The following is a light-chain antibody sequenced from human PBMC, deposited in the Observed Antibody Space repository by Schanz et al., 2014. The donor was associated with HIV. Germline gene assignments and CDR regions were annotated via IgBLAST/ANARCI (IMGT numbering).Light chain of an antibody. V-gene: IGLV2-14*03. CDR2: GVT. J-gene: IGLJ3*02. CDR1: SSDVGHFNY. Sequence: ALTQPASVSGSPGQSVTISCTGTSSDVGHFNYVSWYQHQPGKAPKLLIYGVTDRPSGVSHRFSGSKSGNTASLTVSGLQAEDEADYYCSSYAGSNTWVFGGGTKLTVL. CDR3: SSYAGSNTWV.